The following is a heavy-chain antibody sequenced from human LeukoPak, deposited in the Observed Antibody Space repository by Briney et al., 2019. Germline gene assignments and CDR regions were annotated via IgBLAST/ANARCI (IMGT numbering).Heavy chain of an antibody. J-gene: IGHJ6*03. Sequence: GGSLRLSCAASGFTFSSYSMNWVRQAPGKGLEWVSSISSSSSYIYYADSVKGRFTISRDNAKNSLYLQMNSLRAEDTAVYYCGRVGYSSGWQVYYYMDVWGKGTTVTVSS. V-gene: IGHV3-21*01. D-gene: IGHD6-19*01. CDR3: GRVGYSSGWQVYYYMDV. CDR1: GFTFSSYS. CDR2: ISSSSSYI.